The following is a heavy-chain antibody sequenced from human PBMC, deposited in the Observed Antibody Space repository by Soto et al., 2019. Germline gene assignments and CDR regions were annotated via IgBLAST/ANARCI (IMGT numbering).Heavy chain of an antibody. D-gene: IGHD4-17*01. V-gene: IGHV3-33*01. Sequence: QVQLVESGGGVVQPGRSLRLSCTASGFTFNDYAMHWVRQTPGKGLEWVALIWSDGTNQYYTDSVKGRFTISRDNSKNTLYLQMNTLRVEDTAVFYCARNKDYGVYVRAFDVWGQGTMVTVSS. CDR1: GFTFNDYA. CDR2: IWSDGTNQ. J-gene: IGHJ3*01. CDR3: ARNKDYGVYVRAFDV.